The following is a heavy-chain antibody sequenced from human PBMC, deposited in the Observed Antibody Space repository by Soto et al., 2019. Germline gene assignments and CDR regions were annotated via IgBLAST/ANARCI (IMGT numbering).Heavy chain of an antibody. D-gene: IGHD2-15*01. Sequence: ASVKVSCKASGYTFTRYGISWVRQAPGQGLEWMAWISAYNGNTKYAQKIQGRVTMTTDTSTSTVYMELRSLRSDDTAVYYCARDRVAAKDYYYGMAVWGKGTTVTVSS. CDR2: ISAYNGNT. J-gene: IGHJ6*04. CDR3: ARDRVAAKDYYYGMAV. V-gene: IGHV1-18*01. CDR1: GYTFTRYG.